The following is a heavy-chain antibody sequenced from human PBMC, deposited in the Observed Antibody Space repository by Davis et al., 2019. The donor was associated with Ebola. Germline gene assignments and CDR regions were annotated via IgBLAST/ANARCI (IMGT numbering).Heavy chain of an antibody. CDR2: INPNSGGT. J-gene: IGHJ6*02. CDR1: GYTFTGYY. V-gene: IGHV1-2*04. CDR3: ARDLATTQLYCYYYGMDV. Sequence: AASVKVSCKASGYTFTGYYMHWVRQAPGQGLEWMGWINPNSGGTNYAQKFQGWVTMTRDTSISTAYMELSRLRSDDTAVYYCARDLATTQLYCYYYGMDVWGQGTTVTVSS. D-gene: IGHD1-26*01.